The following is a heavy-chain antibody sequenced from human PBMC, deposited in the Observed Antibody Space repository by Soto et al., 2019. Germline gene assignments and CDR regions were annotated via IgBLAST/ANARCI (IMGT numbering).Heavy chain of an antibody. Sequence: TKSVPWTVADGSIRDRGCYWSWIRQPPGKGLEWIGSIHYSGSTYYNPSLKSRVTISVDTSKNQFSLKLSSVTAADTAVYFCAGRAHTSGLYSYFDYRRQRSLVTVFS. J-gene: IGHJ4*02. CDR1: DGSIRDRGCY. CDR2: IHYSGST. D-gene: IGHD6-19*01. CDR3: AGRAHTSGLYSYFDY. V-gene: IGHV4-39*01.